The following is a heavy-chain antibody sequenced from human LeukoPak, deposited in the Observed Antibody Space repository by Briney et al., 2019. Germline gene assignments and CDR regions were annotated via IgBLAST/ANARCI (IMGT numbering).Heavy chain of an antibody. Sequence: SETLSLTCTVSGGSISSYYWSWIRQPPGKGLEWIGYIYYSGNTNYNPSLKSRVTISVDTSKNQFSLKLSSVTAADTAVYYCARQAVTRDYNWFDPWGQGTLVTVSS. CDR1: GGSISSYY. V-gene: IGHV4-59*01. CDR2: IYYSGNT. D-gene: IGHD1-1*01. CDR3: ARQAVTRDYNWFDP. J-gene: IGHJ5*02.